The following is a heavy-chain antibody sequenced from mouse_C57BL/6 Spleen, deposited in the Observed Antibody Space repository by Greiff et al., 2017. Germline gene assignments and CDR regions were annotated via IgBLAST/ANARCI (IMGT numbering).Heavy chain of an antibody. Sequence: LQQPGAELVKPGASVKLSCKASGYTFTSYWMQWVKQRPGQGLEWIGEIDPSDSYTNYNQKFKGKATLTVDTSSSTAYMQLSSLTSEDSAVYYCARLEGGYDFFAYWGQGTLVTVSA. D-gene: IGHD2-4*01. J-gene: IGHJ3*01. V-gene: IGHV1-50*01. CDR1: GYTFTSYW. CDR3: ARLEGGYDFFAY. CDR2: IDPSDSYT.